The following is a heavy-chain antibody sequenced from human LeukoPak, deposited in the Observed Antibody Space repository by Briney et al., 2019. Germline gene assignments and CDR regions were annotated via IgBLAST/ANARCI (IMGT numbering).Heavy chain of an antibody. V-gene: IGHV4-61*05. CDR2: IYYSGTT. CDR3: ARQGIRGQWLVHFDY. Sequence: SETLSLTCTVSGGSITNNNYFWGWIRQPPGKGLEWIGYIYYSGTTNYNPSLKSRVTVSIDTSKNQFSLKLSSVTAADTAVYYCARQGIRGQWLVHFDYWGQGTLVTVSS. CDR1: GGSITNNNYF. D-gene: IGHD6-19*01. J-gene: IGHJ4*02.